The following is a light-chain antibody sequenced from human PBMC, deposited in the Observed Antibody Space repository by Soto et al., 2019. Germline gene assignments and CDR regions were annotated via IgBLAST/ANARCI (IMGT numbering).Light chain of an antibody. CDR2: DVN. J-gene: IGLJ2*01. CDR3: SSYSGSTTRVV. Sequence: QSLLTQPASVSGSPGQSITISCTGTSSDVGSYNFVSWYQQHPGKAPKLMIYDVNNRPSGVSNRFSGSKSGNTASLTISGLQAEDEADYYCSSYSGSTTRVVFGGGTQLTVL. CDR1: SSDVGSYNF. V-gene: IGLV2-14*03.